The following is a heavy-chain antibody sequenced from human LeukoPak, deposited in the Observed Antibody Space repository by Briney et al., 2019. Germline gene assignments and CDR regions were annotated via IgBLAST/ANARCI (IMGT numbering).Heavy chain of an antibody. J-gene: IGHJ4*02. Sequence: SETLSLTCTVSGGSISSSSYYWGWIRQPPGKGLEWIGSIYYGGSTYYNPSLKSRVTISVDTSKNQFSLKLSSVTAADTAVYYCARLATGPFYSSSSPYFDYWGQGTLVTVSS. V-gene: IGHV4-39*07. CDR2: IYYGGST. CDR3: ARLATGPFYSSSSPYFDY. CDR1: GGSISSSSYY. D-gene: IGHD6-13*01.